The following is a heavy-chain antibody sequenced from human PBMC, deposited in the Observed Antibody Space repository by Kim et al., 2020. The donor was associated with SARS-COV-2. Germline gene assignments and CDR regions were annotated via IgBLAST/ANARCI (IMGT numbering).Heavy chain of an antibody. CDR1: GGTFSSYA. J-gene: IGHJ4*02. V-gene: IGHV1-69*13. Sequence: SVKVSCKASGGTFSSYAISWVRQAPGQGLEWMGGIIPIFGTANYAQKFQGRVTITADESTSTAYMELSSLRSEDTAVYYCARGVPAGVPGRLDYWGQGTLVTVSS. D-gene: IGHD3-10*01. CDR3: ARGVPAGVPGRLDY. CDR2: IIPIFGTA.